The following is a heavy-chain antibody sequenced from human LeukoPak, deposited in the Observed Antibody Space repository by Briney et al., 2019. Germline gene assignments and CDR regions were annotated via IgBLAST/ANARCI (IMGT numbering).Heavy chain of an antibody. V-gene: IGHV1-69*13. J-gene: IGHJ6*03. D-gene: IGHD5-24*01. Sequence: SVKVSCKASGYTFTSYYMHWVRQAPGQGLEWMGGIIPIFGTANYAQKFQGRVTITADESTSTAYMELSSLRSEDTAVYYCATQNPVEMATIYGLYYYYYYYMDVWGKGTTVTISS. CDR3: ATQNPVEMATIYGLYYYYYYYMDV. CDR2: IIPIFGTA. CDR1: GYTFTSYY.